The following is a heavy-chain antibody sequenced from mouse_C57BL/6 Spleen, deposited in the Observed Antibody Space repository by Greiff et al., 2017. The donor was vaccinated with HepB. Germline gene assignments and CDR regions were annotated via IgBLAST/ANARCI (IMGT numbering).Heavy chain of an antibody. CDR1: GYAFSSYW. CDR2: IYPGDGDT. CDR3: ARSGYYGSSWDY. D-gene: IGHD1-1*01. J-gene: IGHJ2*01. V-gene: IGHV1-80*01. Sequence: QVQLQQSGAELVKPGASVKISCKASGYAFSSYWMNWVKQRPGKGLEWIGQIYPGDGDTNYNGKFKGKATLTADKSSSTAYMQLSSLTSEDSAVYFCARSGYYGSSWDYWGQGTTLTVSS.